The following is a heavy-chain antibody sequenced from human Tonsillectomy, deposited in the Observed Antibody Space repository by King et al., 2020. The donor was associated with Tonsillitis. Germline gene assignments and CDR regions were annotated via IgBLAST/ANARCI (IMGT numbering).Heavy chain of an antibody. V-gene: IGHV4-59*01. J-gene: IGHJ5*01. D-gene: IGHD5-18*01. CDR2: IYYTGTT. Sequence: QLQESGPGLVKPSETLSLTCTVSVDSINSFYWSWIRQPPGRGLEWCGFIYYTGTTNYNPPLKSRVTTSLDTSKNQFSLRRSSVTAVDTAVYYCARDEGARGYSYGYFDSWGQGTLVTVSS. CDR3: ARDEGARGYSYGYFDS. CDR1: VDSINSFY.